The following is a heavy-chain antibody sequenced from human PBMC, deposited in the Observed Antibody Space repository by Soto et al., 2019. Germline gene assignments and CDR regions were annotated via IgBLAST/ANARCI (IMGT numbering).Heavy chain of an antibody. CDR1: GASITGSFF. Sequence: SETLSLTCTVSGASITGSFFWSWIRQPAGKGLEWIGRFSLSGTTNYNPSLRSRVTMSADVSKNQFPLRLTSVTAADTALYYCARGMTPPGAPAWYYFDSWGQGTLVTVSS. CDR2: FSLSGTT. CDR3: ARGMTPPGAPAWYYFDS. D-gene: IGHD2-8*02. V-gene: IGHV4-4*07. J-gene: IGHJ4*02.